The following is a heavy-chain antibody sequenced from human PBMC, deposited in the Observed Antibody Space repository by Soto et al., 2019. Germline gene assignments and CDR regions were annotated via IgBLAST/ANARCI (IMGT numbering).Heavy chain of an antibody. CDR3: ARDPLEIVATWANWFDY. D-gene: IGHD5-12*01. J-gene: IGHJ4*02. CDR1: GFTFSSYS. Sequence: GGSLRLSCAASGFTFSSYSMNWVRQAPGKGLEWVSSISSSSSYIYYADSVKGRFTISRDNAKNSLYLQMNSLRAEDTAVYYCARDPLEIVATWANWFDYWGQGTLVTVSS. V-gene: IGHV3-21*01. CDR2: ISSSSSYI.